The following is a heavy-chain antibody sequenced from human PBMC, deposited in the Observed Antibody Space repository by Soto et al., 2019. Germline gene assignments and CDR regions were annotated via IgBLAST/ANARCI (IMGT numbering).Heavy chain of an antibody. CDR2: ISYDGSYK. Sequence: GGALRRSCTASGFTCNSHTMHWVRQAPGEGLEWVAVISYDGSYKFYADSVKGRFTISRDNSKNTLYLQMNSLRAEDTAVYYCARDSKPPFTIFGVVIPIYGMDVWGQGTTVTVSS. V-gene: IGHV3-30-3*01. D-gene: IGHD3-3*01. CDR3: ARDSKPPFTIFGVVIPIYGMDV. J-gene: IGHJ6*02. CDR1: GFTCNSHT.